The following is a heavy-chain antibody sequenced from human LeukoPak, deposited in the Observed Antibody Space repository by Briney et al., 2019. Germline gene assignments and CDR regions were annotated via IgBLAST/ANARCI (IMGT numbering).Heavy chain of an antibody. D-gene: IGHD1-26*01. CDR3: AKSGSSTYYYYYYMDV. Sequence: PGGSLRLSCAASGFTFSSYATHWARQAPGKGLEWVAVISYDGSNKYYADSVKGRFTISRDNSKNTLYLQMNSLRAEDTAVYYCAKSGSSTYYYYYYMDVWGKGTTVTVSS. CDR2: ISYDGSNK. V-gene: IGHV3-30*01. J-gene: IGHJ6*03. CDR1: GFTFSSYA.